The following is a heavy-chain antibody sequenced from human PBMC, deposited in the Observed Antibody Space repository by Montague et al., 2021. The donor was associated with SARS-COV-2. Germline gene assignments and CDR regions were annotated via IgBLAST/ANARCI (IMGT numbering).Heavy chain of an antibody. CDR1: GGSISSSSYC. CDR3: ARRVTGTTDHYYYGMDV. Sequence: SETLSLTCTVSGGSISSSSYCWGWIRQPPGKGLEWIGSIYYSGSTYYNPSLKSRVTISVDTSKNQFSLKLSSVTAADTAVYYCARRVTGTTDHYYYGMDVWGQGTMVTVSS. D-gene: IGHD1-20*01. CDR2: IYYSGST. V-gene: IGHV4-39*01. J-gene: IGHJ6*02.